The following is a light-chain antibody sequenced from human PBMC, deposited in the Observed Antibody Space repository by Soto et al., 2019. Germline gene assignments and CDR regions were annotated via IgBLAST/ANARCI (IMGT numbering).Light chain of an antibody. Sequence: QSALTQPASVSGSPGQSITVSCTGTSSDVGRYNYVSWYQQHPGRAPRLIIYEVINRPAGVSNRFSGSKSGNTALLTISGLQAADEAECYCCSYTRSSTLLFGGGTKVTVL. CDR1: SSDVGRYNY. CDR2: EVI. V-gene: IGLV2-14*01. J-gene: IGLJ2*01. CDR3: CSYTRSSTLL.